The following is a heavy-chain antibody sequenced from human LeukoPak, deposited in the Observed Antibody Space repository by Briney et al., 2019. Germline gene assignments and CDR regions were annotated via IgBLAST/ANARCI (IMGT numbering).Heavy chain of an antibody. V-gene: IGHV4-34*01. Sequence: PSETLSLTCAVYGGSFSGYYWSWIRQPPGKGLEWIGEINHSGSTNYSPSLKSRVTISVDTSKNQFSLKLSSVTAADTAVYYCARATYYGKSDYWGQGTLVTVSS. CDR1: GGSFSGYY. J-gene: IGHJ4*02. CDR3: ARATYYGKSDY. CDR2: INHSGST. D-gene: IGHD3-10*01.